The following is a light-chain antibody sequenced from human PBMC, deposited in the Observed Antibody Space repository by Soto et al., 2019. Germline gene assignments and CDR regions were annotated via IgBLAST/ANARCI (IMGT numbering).Light chain of an antibody. CDR3: QHYDTSPLT. J-gene: IGKJ4*01. Sequence: EIVLTQSPATLSLAPGERATFSCRASQSVSTNYLAWYQHKPGQAPRLLISGASSRATGIPDRFSGSGSGTDFTLTINRLEPEDFAVYYCQHYDTSPLTFGGGTKVDNK. V-gene: IGKV3-20*01. CDR1: QSVSTNY. CDR2: GAS.